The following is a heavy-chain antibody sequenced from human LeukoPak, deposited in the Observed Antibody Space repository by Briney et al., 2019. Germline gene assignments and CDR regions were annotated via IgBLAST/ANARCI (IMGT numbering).Heavy chain of an antibody. V-gene: IGHV4-59*01. D-gene: IGHD6-6*01. CDR3: ARDGVGVAARLPFY. CDR2: IYYSGST. Sequence: SETLSLTCTVSGGSISSYYWSWIRQPPGKGLEWIGYIYYSGSTNYNPSLKSRVTISVDTSKNQFSLKLSSVTATDTAVYYCARDGVGVAARLPFYWGQGTLVTVSS. J-gene: IGHJ4*02. CDR1: GGSISSYY.